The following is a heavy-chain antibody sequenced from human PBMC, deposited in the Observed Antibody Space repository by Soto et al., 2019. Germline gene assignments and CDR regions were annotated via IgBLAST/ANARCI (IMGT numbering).Heavy chain of an antibody. Sequence: EVQLLESGGGVVQPGGSLRLCCATSGFTFSNYAMSWVRQAPGKGLEWVSGISSVDGDTDYADSVKGRFTISRDNSKKTVYLQMNSLKAEDTAVYYCAHGRHLILDHWGQGTLVAVSS. J-gene: IGHJ4*02. CDR1: GFTFSNYA. CDR3: AHGRHLILDH. CDR2: ISSVDGDT. V-gene: IGHV3-23*01. D-gene: IGHD2-8*02.